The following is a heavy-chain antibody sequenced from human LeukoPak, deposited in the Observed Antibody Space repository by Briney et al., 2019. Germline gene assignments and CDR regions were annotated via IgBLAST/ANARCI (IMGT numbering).Heavy chain of an antibody. CDR2: INQDESVK. Sequence: GGSLRLSCAASGFTFTKYWMSWVRQAPGKRLECVASINQDESVKRYVDSAKGRFTISRDNTQNSVYLEMNSLTAEDTALYYCARDLWAQQEGDGFDIWGQGTMVTVSS. D-gene: IGHD6-13*01. J-gene: IGHJ3*02. CDR1: GFTFTKYW. V-gene: IGHV3-7*03. CDR3: ARDLWAQQEGDGFDI.